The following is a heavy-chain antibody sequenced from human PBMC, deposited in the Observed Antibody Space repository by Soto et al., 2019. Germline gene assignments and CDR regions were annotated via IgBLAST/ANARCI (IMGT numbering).Heavy chain of an antibody. V-gene: IGHV4-61*01. CDR3: ARDGPALTALDV. D-gene: IGHD5-18*01. CDR2: IYYSGST. J-gene: IGHJ6*02. Sequence: ETLSVTCTCSGGSVRSVSYYWICILQPPGKGLEWIGYIYYSGSTNYNPSLKSRVTISVDTSKNQFSLKLSSVTAADTAVYYCARDGPALTALDVWGQGTTVTVSS. CDR1: GGSVRSVSYY.